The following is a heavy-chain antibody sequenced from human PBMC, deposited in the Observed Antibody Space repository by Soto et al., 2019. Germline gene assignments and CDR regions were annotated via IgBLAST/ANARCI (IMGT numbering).Heavy chain of an antibody. CDR3: ARDPYDSGGYAAFDI. V-gene: IGHV3-7*04. CDR1: GFTFSDYY. D-gene: IGHD3-22*01. Sequence: PGGSLRLSCAASGFTFSDYYMTWVRQAPGKGLEWVANIRQDGTESHYVDSVRGRFTISRDNAKNSLFLQMNSLTAEDTAVYYCARDPYDSGGYAAFDIWGQGAMVTVSS. CDR2: IRQDGTES. J-gene: IGHJ3*02.